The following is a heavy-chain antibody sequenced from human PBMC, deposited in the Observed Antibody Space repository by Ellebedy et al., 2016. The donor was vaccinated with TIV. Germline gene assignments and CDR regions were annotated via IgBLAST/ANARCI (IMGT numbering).Heavy chain of an antibody. CDR1: GFTVNSYF. V-gene: IGHV3-66*01. CDR3: ARDPGGGGNYGDNWFDP. J-gene: IGHJ5*02. CDR2: IYKDGGT. D-gene: IGHD4-17*01. Sequence: PGGSLRLSCAASGFTVNSYFMSRVRQAPGKGLEWVSIIYKDGGTNYTDSALGRFTISSDNSENTLYLQMDSLRAEDTAVYYCARDPGGGGNYGDNWFDPWGQGTLVTVTS.